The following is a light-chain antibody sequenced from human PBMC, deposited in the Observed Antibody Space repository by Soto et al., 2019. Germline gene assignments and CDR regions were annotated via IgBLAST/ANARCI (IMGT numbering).Light chain of an antibody. V-gene: IGLV1-40*01. CDR1: SSNIGAGYD. Sequence: QSVLTQPPSVSGAPGQRVTISCTGSSSNIGAGYDVHWYQQLPGTAPKLLIYGNSNRPSGVPDRFSGSKSATSDSLAITGLQAEDEADYYCQSYDSSLSGWVFGGGTKLTVL. CDR3: QSYDSSLSGWV. CDR2: GNS. J-gene: IGLJ3*02.